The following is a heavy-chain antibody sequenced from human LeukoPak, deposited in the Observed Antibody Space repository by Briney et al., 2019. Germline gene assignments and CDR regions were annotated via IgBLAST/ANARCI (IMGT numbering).Heavy chain of an antibody. V-gene: IGHV3-48*04. CDR1: GFTFSSYS. J-gene: IGHJ4*02. CDR2: ISSSSSTI. Sequence: GGSLRLSCAASGFTFSSYSMTWVRQAPGKGLEWVSYISSSSSTIYYADSVKGRFTISRDNAKNSLYLQMNSLRAEDTAVYYCATAVSSGYELQQYYFDYWGQGTLVTVSS. CDR3: ATAVSSGYELQQYYFDY. D-gene: IGHD5-12*01.